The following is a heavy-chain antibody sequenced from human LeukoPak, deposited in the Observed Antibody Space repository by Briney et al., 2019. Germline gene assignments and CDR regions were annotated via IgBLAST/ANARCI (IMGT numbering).Heavy chain of an antibody. D-gene: IGHD1-26*01. Sequence: PGGSLRLSCAASGFTFSSYEMNWVRQAPGKGLEWVSYISSSGSTIYYADSVKGRFTISRDNAKNSLYLQMNSLRAEDTAVYYCARDQGGWELTDWGQGTLVTVSS. J-gene: IGHJ4*02. V-gene: IGHV3-48*03. CDR2: ISSSGSTI. CDR1: GFTFSSYE. CDR3: ARDQGGWELTD.